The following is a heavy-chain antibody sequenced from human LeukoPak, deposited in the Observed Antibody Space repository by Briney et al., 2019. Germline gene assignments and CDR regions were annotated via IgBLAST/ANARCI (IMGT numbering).Heavy chain of an antibody. CDR3: RRGGAAPAVDY. Sequence: GGSLRLSCAASGFTFSNYSMHWVRQAPGKGLEYVSAISSDGGSTYYANSVKGRFTISRDNSKNTLYLQMGSLRAEDMAVYFCRRGGAAPAVDYWGQATLVTVSS. J-gene: IGHJ4*02. CDR2: ISSDGGST. D-gene: IGHD6-25*01. CDR1: GFTFSNYS. V-gene: IGHV3-64*01.